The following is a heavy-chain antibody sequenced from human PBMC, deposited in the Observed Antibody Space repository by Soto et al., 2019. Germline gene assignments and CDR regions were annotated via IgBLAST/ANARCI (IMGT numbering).Heavy chain of an antibody. CDR2: INANSGGT. CDR3: ASPPLQYSSSWYWYFDL. D-gene: IGHD6-13*01. J-gene: IGHJ2*01. V-gene: IGHV1-2*02. CDR1: GYTFTGYY. Sequence: QVQLVQSGAEVKKPGASVKVSCKASGYTFTGYYMHWVRQAPGQGLEWMGWINANSGGTNYAQKFQGRVTMTRDTSISTAYMELSRLRSDDTAVYYCASPPLQYSSSWYWYFDLWGRGTLVTVSS.